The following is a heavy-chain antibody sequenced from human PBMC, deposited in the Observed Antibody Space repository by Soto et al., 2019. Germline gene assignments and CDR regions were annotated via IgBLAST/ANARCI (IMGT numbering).Heavy chain of an antibody. V-gene: IGHV4-30-2*01. D-gene: IGHD4-17*01. J-gene: IGHJ4*02. Sequence: PSETLSLPCTVSGGSISSGGYSWSWIRQPPGKGLEWIGYLYDGGSTYSNPSLKSRVIMSVDRSKNQFSLNLSSVTAADTAVYYCARTPVTQRFDYWGPGTLVTVSS. CDR3: ARTPVTQRFDY. CDR2: LYDGGST. CDR1: GGSISSGGYS.